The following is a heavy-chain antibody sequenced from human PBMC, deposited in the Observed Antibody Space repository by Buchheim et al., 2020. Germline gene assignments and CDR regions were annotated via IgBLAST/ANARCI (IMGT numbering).Heavy chain of an antibody. Sequence: QLQLQESGPGLVKPSDTLSLTCTVSGGSISSSSYYWGWIRQPPGKGLEWIGSIYYSGSTYYNPSLKSRVTISVDTSKNQFSLKLSSVTAADTAVYYCARPRGYCSGGSCYTPRNYYYYGMDVWGQGT. D-gene: IGHD2-15*01. CDR2: IYYSGST. J-gene: IGHJ6*02. V-gene: IGHV4-39*01. CDR1: GGSISSSSYY. CDR3: ARPRGYCSGGSCYTPRNYYYYGMDV.